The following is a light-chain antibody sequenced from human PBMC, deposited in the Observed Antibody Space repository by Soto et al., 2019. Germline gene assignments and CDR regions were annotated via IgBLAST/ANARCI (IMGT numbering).Light chain of an antibody. V-gene: IGLV2-14*01. CDR3: SSYTGSSTHVV. CDR1: SSDVGGYNY. J-gene: IGLJ2*01. Sequence: QSVLTQPASVSGSPGQSITISCTGTSSDVGGYNYVSWYQQHPGKAPKLMIYEVSNRPSGVSNRFSGSKSGNTASLTISGLQAEDEADYYCSSYTGSSTHVVFGGGTQLTVL. CDR2: EVS.